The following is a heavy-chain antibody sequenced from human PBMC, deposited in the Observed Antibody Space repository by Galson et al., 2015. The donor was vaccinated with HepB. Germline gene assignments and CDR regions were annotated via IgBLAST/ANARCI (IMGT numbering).Heavy chain of an antibody. CDR3: ARPRYSSYWRILTEFDS. CDR1: GFTFSTYA. V-gene: IGHV3-30-3*01. J-gene: IGHJ4*02. D-gene: IGHD6-13*01. CDR2: ISSDGGNK. Sequence: SLRLSCAGSGFTFSTYAMHWVRQAPGKGLEWVAIISSDGGNKYYADSVRGRFTVSRDNSKNTLFLQMTSLRDEDTAVYYCARPRYSSYWRILTEFDSWGQGTLVTVSS.